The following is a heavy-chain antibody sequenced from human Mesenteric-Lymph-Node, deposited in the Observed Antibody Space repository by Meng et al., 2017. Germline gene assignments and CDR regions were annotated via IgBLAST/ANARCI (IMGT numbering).Heavy chain of an antibody. CDR3: ARVESTPARLYSSGWYDTWYFDL. J-gene: IGHJ2*01. Sequence: ASVKVSCKVSGYTLTELSMHWVRQAPGKGLEWMGGFDPEDGETIYAQKFQGRVTMTRDTSISTAYMELSRLRSDDTAVYYCARVESTPARLYSSGWYDTWYFDLWGRGTLVTVSS. CDR1: GYTLTELS. CDR2: FDPEDGET. V-gene: IGHV1-24*01. D-gene: IGHD6-19*01.